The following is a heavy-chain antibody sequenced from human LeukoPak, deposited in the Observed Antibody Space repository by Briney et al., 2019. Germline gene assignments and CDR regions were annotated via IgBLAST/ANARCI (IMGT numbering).Heavy chain of an antibody. CDR3: AREVGGNLGDAFDI. V-gene: IGHV3-74*03. Sequence: PGRSLRLSCAASGFTLSNYWMHWVRQPPGKGLVWVSRINSDGSTATYADFVKGRLTTSRDNAKKTLYVQMNSLRAEDTAVYYCAREVGGNLGDAFDIWGQGTMVTVSS. CDR2: INSDGSTA. D-gene: IGHD4-23*01. CDR1: GFTLSNYW. J-gene: IGHJ3*02.